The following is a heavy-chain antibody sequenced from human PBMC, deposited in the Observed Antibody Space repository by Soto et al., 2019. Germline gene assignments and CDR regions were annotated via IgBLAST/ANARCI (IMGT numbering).Heavy chain of an antibody. V-gene: IGHV4-34*01. Sequence: QVQLQQWGAGLLKPSETLSLTCAVYGGSFSGYYWSWIRQPPGKGLEWVGEINHSGSTNYNPSLKSRVTISVDTSKHQFSLKLSSVTAADTAVYYCARRAVTNDYWGQGTLVTVSS. CDR2: INHSGST. D-gene: IGHD4-17*01. J-gene: IGHJ4*02. CDR3: ARRAVTNDY. CDR1: GGSFSGYY.